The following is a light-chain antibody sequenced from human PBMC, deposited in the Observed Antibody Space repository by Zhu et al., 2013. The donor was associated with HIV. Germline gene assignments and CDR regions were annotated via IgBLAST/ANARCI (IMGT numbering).Light chain of an antibody. Sequence: QSALTQPASVSGSPGQSIIISCTGTSSDVGSCKYVSWYQQHPGKAPKLVLYEVANRPSGVSNRFSGSKSGNTASLTISGLQAEDEADYYCCSFAGSSTLYVFGSGTKVTVL. CDR1: SSDVGSCKY. CDR3: CSFAGSSTLYV. CDR2: EVA. J-gene: IGLJ1*01. V-gene: IGLV2-14*01.